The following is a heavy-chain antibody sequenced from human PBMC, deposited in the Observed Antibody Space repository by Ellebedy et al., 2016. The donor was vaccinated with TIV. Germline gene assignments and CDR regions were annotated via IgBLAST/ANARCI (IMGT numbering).Heavy chain of an antibody. V-gene: IGHV3-30-3*01. CDR2: KSYDDSHE. CDR1: GFTFSHYT. D-gene: IGHD2-8*02. CDR3: ARAYSSDWWSTDS. J-gene: IGHJ4*02. Sequence: PGGSLRLSCVASGFTFSHYTMHRVRQAPGKGLEWMAVKSYDDSHEYYAHSVRGRFTISRENPKNTLYLQMNSLRPEDTALYYCARAYSSDWWSTDSWGQGTLVSVSS.